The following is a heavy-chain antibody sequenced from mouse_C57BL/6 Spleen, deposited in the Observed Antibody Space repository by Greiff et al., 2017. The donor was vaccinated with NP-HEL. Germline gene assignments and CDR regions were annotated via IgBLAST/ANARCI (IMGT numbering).Heavy chain of an antibody. D-gene: IGHD1-1*01. V-gene: IGHV1-82*01. CDR3: AKKGDYYGSSLSYFDV. J-gene: IGHJ1*03. CDR1: GYAFSSSW. CDR2: IYPGDGDT. Sequence: VQLQQSGPELVKPGASVKISCKASGYAFSSSWMNWVKQRPGKGLEWIGRIYPGDGDTNYNGKFKGKATLTADKSSSTAYMQLSSLTSEDSAVYFCAKKGDYYGSSLSYFDVWGTGTTVTVSS.